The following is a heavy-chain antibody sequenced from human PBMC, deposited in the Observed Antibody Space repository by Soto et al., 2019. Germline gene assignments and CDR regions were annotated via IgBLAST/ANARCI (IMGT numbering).Heavy chain of an antibody. V-gene: IGHV4-34*01. CDR2: INHSGST. CDR1: GGSFSGYY. D-gene: IGHD2-15*01. CDR3: ASGEYCSGGSCYKYYFDY. J-gene: IGHJ4*02. Sequence: SETLSLTCAVYGGSFSGYYWSWIRQPPGKGLEWIGEINHSGSTNYNPSLKSRVTISVDTSKNQFSLKLSSVTAADTAVYYCASGEYCSGGSCYKYYFDYWGQGTLVTVSS.